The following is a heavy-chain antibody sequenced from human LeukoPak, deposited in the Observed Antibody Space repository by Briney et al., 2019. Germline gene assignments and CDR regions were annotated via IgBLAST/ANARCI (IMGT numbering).Heavy chain of an antibody. CDR3: ARDLARVSGSYAMDV. CDR2: IYYSGSI. V-gene: IGHV4-59*01. J-gene: IGHJ6*02. CDR1: GGSISSYY. D-gene: IGHD3-22*01. Sequence: PSETLSLTCTVSGGSISSYYWSWIRQPPGKGLEWIGYIYYSGSINYNPSLKSRVTISVDTSKNQFSLKLSSVTAADTAVYYCARDLARVSGSYAMDVWGQGTTVTVSS.